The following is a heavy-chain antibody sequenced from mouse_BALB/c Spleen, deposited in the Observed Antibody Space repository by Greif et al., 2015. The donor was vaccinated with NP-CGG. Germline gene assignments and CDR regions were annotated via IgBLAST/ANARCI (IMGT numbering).Heavy chain of an antibody. CDR1: GYTFTSYW. CDR2: IDPSDSET. CDR3: ARGEETARASLAMDY. D-gene: IGHD3-2*01. Sequence: QVQLQQSGAELVKPGAPVKLSCKASGYTFTSYWMNWVKQRPGRGLEWIGRIDPSDSETHYNQKFKDKATLTVDKSSSTAYIQLSSLTSEDSAVYYCARGEETARASLAMDYWGQGTSVTVSS. V-gene: IGHV1-69*02. J-gene: IGHJ4*01.